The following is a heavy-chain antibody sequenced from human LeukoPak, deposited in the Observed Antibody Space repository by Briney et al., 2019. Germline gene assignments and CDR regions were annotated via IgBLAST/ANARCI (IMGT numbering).Heavy chain of an antibody. CDR1: GFTFDDYG. J-gene: IGHJ4*02. D-gene: IGHD3-10*01. CDR2: INWNGGST. Sequence: RSGGSLRLSCAASGFTFDDYGMSWVRQAPGKGLEWVSGINWNGGSTGYADSVKGRFTISRDNAKNSLYLQMNSLRAEDTALYYCARHYGSGSYYNAFDYWGQGTLVTVSS. CDR3: ARHYGSGSYYNAFDY. V-gene: IGHV3-20*04.